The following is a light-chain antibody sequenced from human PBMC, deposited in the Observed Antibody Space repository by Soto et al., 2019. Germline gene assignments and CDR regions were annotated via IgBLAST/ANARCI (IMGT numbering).Light chain of an antibody. CDR2: DAS. Sequence: IRITQTPSIPSACIGDSVTNTCRASQSISSWLAWYQQKPGKAPKLLIYDASSLESGVPSRFSGSGSGTEFTLTISSLQPDDFATYYCQQYNSYSPTFGQGTKVDIK. J-gene: IGKJ1*01. CDR3: QQYNSYSPT. CDR1: QSISSW. V-gene: IGKV1-5*01.